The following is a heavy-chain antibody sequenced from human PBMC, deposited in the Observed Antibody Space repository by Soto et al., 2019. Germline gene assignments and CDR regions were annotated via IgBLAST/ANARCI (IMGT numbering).Heavy chain of an antibody. CDR3: ARPTREYCGGDCYSWYFEL. V-gene: IGHV3-53*01. D-gene: IGHD2-21*02. Sequence: EVQLVESGGGLIQPGGSLRLSCAASGFTVSSNYMSWVRQAPGKGLEWVSVIYSGGSTYYADSVKGRFTISRDNSKNTLYLQMNSLRAEATAVYYCARPTREYCGGDCYSWYFELWGRGTLVTVSS. CDR1: GFTVSSNY. J-gene: IGHJ2*01. CDR2: IYSGGST.